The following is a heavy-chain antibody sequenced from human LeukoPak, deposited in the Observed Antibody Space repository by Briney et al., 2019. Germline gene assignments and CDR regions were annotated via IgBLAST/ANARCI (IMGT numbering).Heavy chain of an antibody. Sequence: SQTLSLTCAISGDSVSSNIPAWNWIRQSPSRGLEWLGRTYYRSIWYYNYAVSLMGRIAINPDTSKNQFSLHLNSVTPEDTAIYYCARDSGWLLDYWGQGTLVTVSS. CDR1: GDSVSSNIPA. CDR2: TYYRSIWYY. CDR3: ARDSGWLLDY. V-gene: IGHV6-1*01. J-gene: IGHJ4*02. D-gene: IGHD3-10*01.